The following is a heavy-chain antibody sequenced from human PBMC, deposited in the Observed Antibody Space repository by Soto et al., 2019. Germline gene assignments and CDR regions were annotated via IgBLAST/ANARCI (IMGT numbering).Heavy chain of an antibody. CDR3: ATGTTVTTNY. Sequence: PSETLSLTCAVYGGSFSGYYWSWIRQPPGKGLEWIGEINHSGSTNYNPSLKSRVTISVDTSKNQFSLKLSPVTAADTAVYYCATGTTVTTNYWGQGTLVTVSS. CDR1: GGSFSGYY. CDR2: INHSGST. V-gene: IGHV4-34*01. D-gene: IGHD4-17*01. J-gene: IGHJ4*02.